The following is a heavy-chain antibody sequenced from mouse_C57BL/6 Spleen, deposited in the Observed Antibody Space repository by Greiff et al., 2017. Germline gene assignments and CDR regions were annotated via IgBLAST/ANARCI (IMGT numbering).Heavy chain of an antibody. CDR2: IDPSDSYT. CDR1: GYTFTSYW. Sequence: QVQLKQPGAELVKPGASVKLSCKASGYTFTSYWMQWVKQRPGQGLEWIGEIDPSDSYTNYNQKFKGKATLTVDTSSSTAYMQLSSLTSEDSAVYYCARSYYSNYGYFDVWGTGTTVTVSS. D-gene: IGHD2-5*01. CDR3: ARSYYSNYGYFDV. V-gene: IGHV1-50*01. J-gene: IGHJ1*03.